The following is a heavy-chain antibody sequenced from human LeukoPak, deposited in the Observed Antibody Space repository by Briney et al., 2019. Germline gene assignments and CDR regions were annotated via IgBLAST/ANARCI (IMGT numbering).Heavy chain of an antibody. Sequence: PGGSLRLSCEASGFTFSSYVMNWVRQAPGKGLEWVSAISGSGGSTYYADSVKGRFTISRDNSKNTLYLQMNSLRSEDTAVYYCASHYGSGSYYLDYWGQGTLVTVSS. V-gene: IGHV3-23*01. CDR3: ASHYGSGSYYLDY. CDR2: ISGSGGST. D-gene: IGHD3-10*01. CDR1: GFTFSSYV. J-gene: IGHJ4*02.